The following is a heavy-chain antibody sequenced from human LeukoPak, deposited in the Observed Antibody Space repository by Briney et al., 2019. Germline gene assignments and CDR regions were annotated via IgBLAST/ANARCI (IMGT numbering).Heavy chain of an antibody. CDR2: IYYSGST. V-gene: IGHV4-59*01. CDR1: GGSISSYY. J-gene: IGHJ4*02. CDR3: GRLKDDFVDY. D-gene: IGHD2-15*01. Sequence: SETLSLTCTVSGGSISSYYWSWIRQPPGKGLEWIGYIYYSGSTDYNPSLKSRVTISVDTSKNQFSLKLTSVTAADTAMYYCGRLKDDFVDYWGQGTLVTVSS.